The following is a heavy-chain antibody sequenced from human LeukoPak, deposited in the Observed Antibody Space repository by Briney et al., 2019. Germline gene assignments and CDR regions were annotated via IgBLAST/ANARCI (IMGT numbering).Heavy chain of an antibody. CDR3: ARDYWWNYDY. Sequence: GWSLRLSCAASGFTFSDYAMHWVRQAPGKGLEWVAVISKDGSDKYYPGSVRGRFTISRDNSKNTIYLQMDSLRAEDTAIYYCARDYWWNYDYWGQGTLVTVSS. J-gene: IGHJ4*02. CDR2: ISKDGSDK. D-gene: IGHD1-7*01. V-gene: IGHV3-30-3*01. CDR1: GFTFSDYA.